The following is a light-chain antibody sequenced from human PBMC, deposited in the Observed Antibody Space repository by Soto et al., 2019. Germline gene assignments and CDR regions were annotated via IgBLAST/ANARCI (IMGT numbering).Light chain of an antibody. CDR1: QSVSSY. CDR2: DAS. Sequence: EIVLTQSPATLSLSPGERATLSCRASQSVSSYLAWYQQKPGQAPRLLIYDASNRATGIPARFSGSGSGTDFTLTISSLEPEDFEVYYCQQRSNWPPGFGPGTKVDI. V-gene: IGKV3-11*01. CDR3: QQRSNWPPG. J-gene: IGKJ3*01.